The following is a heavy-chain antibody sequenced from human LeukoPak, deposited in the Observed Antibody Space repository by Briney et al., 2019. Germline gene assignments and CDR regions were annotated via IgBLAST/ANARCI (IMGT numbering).Heavy chain of an antibody. J-gene: IGHJ4*02. D-gene: IGHD6-6*01. V-gene: IGHV1-18*01. CDR2: INSYSGNT. CDR1: GYPFPSYD. Sequence: ASVKVSSKASGYPFPSYDISWVRQAPGQGLEWMGRINSYSGNTKYVQNLQGRVTMTTDTSTSTTYMELRSLRSDDTAVYYCARDIAARFDSWGQGTLVTVSS. CDR3: ARDIAARFDS.